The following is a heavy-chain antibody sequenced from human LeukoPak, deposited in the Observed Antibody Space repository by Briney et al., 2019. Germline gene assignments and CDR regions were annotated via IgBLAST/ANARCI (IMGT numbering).Heavy chain of an antibody. J-gene: IGHJ4*02. D-gene: IGHD3-10*01. CDR2: IYHSGST. CDR1: GYSISSGYY. Sequence: SETLSLTCAVSGYSISSGYYWGWIRQPPGKGLEWVGSIYHSGSTYYNPSLKSRVTISVDTSKNQFSLKLSSVTAADTAVYYCASMDYYGSGSYPPGVYFDYWGQGTLVTVSS. CDR3: ASMDYYGSGSYPPGVYFDY. V-gene: IGHV4-38-2*01.